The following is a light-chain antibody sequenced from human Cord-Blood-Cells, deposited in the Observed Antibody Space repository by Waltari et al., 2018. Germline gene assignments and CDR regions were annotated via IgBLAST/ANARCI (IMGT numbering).Light chain of an antibody. CDR2: GTS. V-gene: IGLV1-40*01. CDR1: SSNIGAGYD. J-gene: IGLJ3*02. CDR3: QSYDSSLSGWV. Sequence: QSVLTQPPSVSGAPGQRVTISCTGSSSNIGAGYDVHWYQQLPGTAPKLLIYGTSNRPSGFPDRFSGSKSGTPASLAITGLQAEDEADYYCQSYDSSLSGWVFGGGTKLTVL.